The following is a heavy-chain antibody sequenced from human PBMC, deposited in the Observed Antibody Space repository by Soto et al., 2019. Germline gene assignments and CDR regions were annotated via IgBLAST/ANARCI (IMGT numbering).Heavy chain of an antibody. CDR2: IYYSGST. J-gene: IGHJ5*02. D-gene: IGHD2-21*02. CDR1: GGSISSYY. Sequence: PSETLSLTCTVSGGSISSYYLSWIRQPPGKGLEWIGYIYYSGSTNYNPSLKSRVTISVDTSKNQFSLKLSSVTAADTAVYYCARGYCGGDCDKYNWFDPWGQGTLVTVSS. CDR3: ARGYCGGDCDKYNWFDP. V-gene: IGHV4-59*01.